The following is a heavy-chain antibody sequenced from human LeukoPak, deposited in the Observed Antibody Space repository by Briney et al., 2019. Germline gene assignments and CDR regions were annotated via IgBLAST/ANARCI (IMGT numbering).Heavy chain of an antibody. CDR1: GFTFSSYS. J-gene: IGHJ6*02. Sequence: GGSLRLSCAASGFTFSSYSMVRVRQAPGGGLEWVSSISSSSSYIYYADSVKGRFTISRDNARNSLYLQMNSLRAEDTAVYYCARDRGVGGYCSSTSCYYYYGMDVWGQGTTVTVSS. V-gene: IGHV3-21*01. CDR3: ARDRGVGGYCSSTSCYYYYGMDV. D-gene: IGHD2-2*01. CDR2: ISSSSSYI.